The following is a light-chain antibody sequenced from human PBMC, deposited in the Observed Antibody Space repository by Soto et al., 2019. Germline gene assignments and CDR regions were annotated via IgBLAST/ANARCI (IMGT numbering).Light chain of an antibody. CDR3: QQYNSYSPMYT. CDR2: KAS. CDR1: QSISSW. J-gene: IGKJ2*01. V-gene: IGKV1-5*03. Sequence: DIQMTQSPSTLSASVGDRVTITCRASQSISSWLAWYQQKPGQAPKLLIYKASSLDSGVPSRFSGSGSGTEFTLTISSLQPDDFATYYCQQYNSYSPMYTFGQGTKLEIK.